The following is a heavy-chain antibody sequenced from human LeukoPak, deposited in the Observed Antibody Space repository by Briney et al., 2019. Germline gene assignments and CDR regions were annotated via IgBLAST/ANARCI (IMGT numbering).Heavy chain of an antibody. V-gene: IGHV1-2*06. CDR3: ARDLSVLRLPGGWFDP. Sequence: GASVKVSCKASGYTFTGYYMHWVRQAPGQGLEWMGRIDPNSGGTNYAQKFQGRVTMTRDTSISTAYMELSRLRSDDTAVYYCARDLSVLRLPGGWFDPWRQGTLVTVSS. J-gene: IGHJ5*02. CDR2: IDPNSGGT. D-gene: IGHD2-15*01. CDR1: GYTFTGYY.